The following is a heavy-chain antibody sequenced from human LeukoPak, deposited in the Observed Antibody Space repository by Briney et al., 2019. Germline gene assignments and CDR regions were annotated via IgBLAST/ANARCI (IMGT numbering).Heavy chain of an antibody. D-gene: IGHD4-11*01. J-gene: IGHJ4*02. Sequence: GGSLRLSCAASGFTFSSYGMHWVRQAPGKGLEWVAVISYDGSNKYYADSVKGRFTISRDNSKNTLYLQMNSLRAEDTAVYYCARRIAVTETQVFEYWGQGTLVTVSS. CDR2: ISYDGSNK. V-gene: IGHV3-30*03. CDR1: GFTFSSYG. CDR3: ARRIAVTETQVFEY.